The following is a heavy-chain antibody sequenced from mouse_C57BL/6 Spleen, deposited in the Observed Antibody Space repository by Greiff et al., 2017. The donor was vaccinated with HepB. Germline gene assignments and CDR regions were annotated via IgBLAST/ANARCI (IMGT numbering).Heavy chain of an antibody. CDR2: IHPNSGST. CDR1: GYTFTSYW. CDR3: ARRGSTPYAMDY. V-gene: IGHV1-64*01. J-gene: IGHJ4*01. D-gene: IGHD5-1*01. Sequence: QVQLQQPGAELVKPGASVKLSCKASGYTFTSYWMHWVKQRPGQGLEWIGMIHPNSGSTNYNEKFKSKATLTVDTSSSTAYMQLSSLTSEDSAVYYCARRGSTPYAMDYWGQGTSVTVSS.